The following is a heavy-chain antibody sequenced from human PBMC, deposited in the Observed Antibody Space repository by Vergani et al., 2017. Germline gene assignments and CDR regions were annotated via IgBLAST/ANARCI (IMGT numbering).Heavy chain of an antibody. V-gene: IGHV1-2*02. CDR3: ARGNHPEWLDFRFDP. CDR2: INPNSGGT. D-gene: IGHD6-19*01. Sequence: QVQLVQSGAEVKKPGASVKVSCKASGYTFTGYYMHWVRQAPGQGLEWMGWINPNSGGTNYAQKFQGRVTMTRDTSISTAYMELSRLRSDDTAVYYCARGNHPEWLDFRFDPWGQGTLVTVSS. J-gene: IGHJ5*02. CDR1: GYTFTGYY.